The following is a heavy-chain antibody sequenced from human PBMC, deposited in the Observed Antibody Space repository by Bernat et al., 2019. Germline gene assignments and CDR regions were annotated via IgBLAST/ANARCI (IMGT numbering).Heavy chain of an antibody. CDR1: GFTFSSYG. CDR3: ARDGETYGSGSRPYYYYYGMDV. D-gene: IGHD3-10*01. CDR2: IWYDGSNK. Sequence: QVQLVESGGGVVQPGRSLRLSCAASGFTFSSYGMHWVRQAPGKGLEWVAVIWYDGSNKYYADSVKGRFTISRDNSKNTLYLRMNSLRDEDTAVYYCARDGETYGSGSRPYYYYYGMDVWGQGTTVTVSS. V-gene: IGHV3-33*01. J-gene: IGHJ6*02.